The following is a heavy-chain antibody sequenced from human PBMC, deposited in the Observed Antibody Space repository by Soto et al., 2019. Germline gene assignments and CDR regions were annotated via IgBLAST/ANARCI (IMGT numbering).Heavy chain of an antibody. D-gene: IGHD3-3*01. V-gene: IGHV1-18*04. Sequence: ASVKVSCKASGYTFTSYGISWVRQAPGQGLEWMGWISAYNGNTNYAQKLQGRVTMTTDTSTSTAYMELRSLRSDDTAVYYCARHSDFWSGYSPLSPWGQGNLVTVYS. CDR1: GYTFTSYG. CDR3: ARHSDFWSGYSPLSP. J-gene: IGHJ5*02. CDR2: ISAYNGNT.